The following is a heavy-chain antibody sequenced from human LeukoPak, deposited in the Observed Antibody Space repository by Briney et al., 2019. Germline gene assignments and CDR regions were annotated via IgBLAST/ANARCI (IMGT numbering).Heavy chain of an antibody. V-gene: IGHV4-39*01. J-gene: IGHJ5*02. CDR3: ARHVGYCSGGSCYGWFDP. CDR2: IYYSGST. CDR1: GGSISSSSYY. Sequence: PSETLSLTCTVSGGSISSSSYYWGWIRQPPGKGLEWIGSIYYSGSTYYNPSLKSRVTISVDTSKNQFSLKLSSVTAADTAVYYCARHVGYCSGGSCYGWFDPWGQGTLVTVSS. D-gene: IGHD2-15*01.